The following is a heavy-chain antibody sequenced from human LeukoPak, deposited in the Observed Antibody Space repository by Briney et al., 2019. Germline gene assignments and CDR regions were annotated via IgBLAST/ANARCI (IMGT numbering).Heavy chain of an antibody. V-gene: IGHV4-4*07. CDR1: GGSISSYY. J-gene: IGHJ6*03. CDR3: ARGECSGGSCSTHNYYYYYMDI. Sequence: SETLSLTCTVSGGSISSYYWSWIRQPAGKGLEWLGRIYTSGSPNYSPSLKSRVTMSVDTSKNQFSLKLSSVTAADTAVYYCARGECSGGSCSTHNYYYYYMDIWGKGTTVTVSS. D-gene: IGHD2-15*01. CDR2: IYTSGSP.